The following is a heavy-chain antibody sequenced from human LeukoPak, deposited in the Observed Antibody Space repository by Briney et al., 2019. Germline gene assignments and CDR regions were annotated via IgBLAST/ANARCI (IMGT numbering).Heavy chain of an antibody. CDR3: ARDSSYSSSWYSARGCFDY. CDR1: GYTFTSYG. D-gene: IGHD6-13*01. CDR2: ISAYNGNT. Sequence: ASGKGSWKAAGYTFTSYGISWVRQAPGQGLEWMGWISAYNGNTNYAQKLQGRVTMTTDTSTSPAYMELRSLRSDDTAVYYCARDSSYSSSWYSARGCFDYWGQGTLVTVSS. J-gene: IGHJ4*02. V-gene: IGHV1-18*01.